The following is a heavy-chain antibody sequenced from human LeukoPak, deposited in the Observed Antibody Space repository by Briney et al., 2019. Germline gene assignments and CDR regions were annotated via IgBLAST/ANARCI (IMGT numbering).Heavy chain of an antibody. V-gene: IGHV3-48*03. CDR1: GFTFSSYE. D-gene: IGHD6-19*01. Sequence: QPGGSLRLSCAASGFTFSSYEMNWVRQAPGKGLEWVSYISSSGSTIYYADSVKGRFTISRDNAKNSLYLQMNSLRAEDTAVYYCAMIAVAGRGADYYYYYYGMDVWGQGTTVTVSS. J-gene: IGHJ6*02. CDR3: AMIAVAGRGADYYYYYYGMDV. CDR2: ISSSGSTI.